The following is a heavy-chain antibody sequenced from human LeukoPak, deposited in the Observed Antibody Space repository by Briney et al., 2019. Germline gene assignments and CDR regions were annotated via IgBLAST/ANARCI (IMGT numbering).Heavy chain of an antibody. V-gene: IGHV4-59*08. Sequence: FETLCPSRTVSGGSISSYYCGWIRQPPGKRLEWTGYIYHSGSTNYNSSLRSRVTISVDTSKNQFSLKLTSVTAADTAVYYCARHAAFAEYQSHLTHFDYWGQGTLVTVSS. CDR1: GGSISSYY. CDR2: IYHSGST. CDR3: ARHAAFAEYQSHLTHFDY. J-gene: IGHJ4*02. D-gene: IGHD2-2*01.